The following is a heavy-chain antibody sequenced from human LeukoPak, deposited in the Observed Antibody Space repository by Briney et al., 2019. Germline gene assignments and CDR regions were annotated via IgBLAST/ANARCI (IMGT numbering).Heavy chain of an antibody. CDR3: GSPRSGSGTYFIDY. V-gene: IGHV3-7*01. D-gene: IGHD3-10*01. J-gene: IGHJ4*02. CDR2: MKKDGSET. CDR1: VFTLKSYS. Sequence: GGSLRLSCAVWVFTLKSYSVIGVRQAPGKGLQWVANMKKDGSETKYVESVKGRFTISRDNAKNSLYLKMNSLSAEGTAVYYCGSPRSGSGTYFIDYWGQGTLVSVSS.